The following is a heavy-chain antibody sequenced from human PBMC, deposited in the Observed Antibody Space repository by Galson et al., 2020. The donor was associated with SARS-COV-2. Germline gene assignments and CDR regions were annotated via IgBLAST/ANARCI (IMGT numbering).Heavy chain of an antibody. CDR3: ATLTAAAGRYYLDS. Sequence: TGGSLRLSCAASGFTVSNNYMNWVRQAPGTGLEWVSAIYSDGSTYYADSVKGRFTISRDNSKNTMYLKRNSLRAEDTAVFYCATLTAAAGRYYLDSWGQGTLVTVSS. D-gene: IGHD6-13*01. CDR2: IYSDGST. J-gene: IGHJ4*02. CDR1: GFTVSNNY. V-gene: IGHV3-66*01.